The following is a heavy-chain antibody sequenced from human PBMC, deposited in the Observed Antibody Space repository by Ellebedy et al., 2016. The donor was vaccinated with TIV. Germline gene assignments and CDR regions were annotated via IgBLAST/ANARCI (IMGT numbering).Heavy chain of an antibody. D-gene: IGHD2-2*01. J-gene: IGHJ6*02. Sequence: GGSLRLSCAASGFTFSSYGMHWVRQAPGKGLEWVAVISYDGSNKYYADSVKGRFTISRDNAKNSLYLQMNSLRAEDTAVYYCARDHRSNSCLDVWGQGTTVTVSS. CDR1: GFTFSSYG. V-gene: IGHV3-30*03. CDR3: ARDHRSNSCLDV. CDR2: ISYDGSNK.